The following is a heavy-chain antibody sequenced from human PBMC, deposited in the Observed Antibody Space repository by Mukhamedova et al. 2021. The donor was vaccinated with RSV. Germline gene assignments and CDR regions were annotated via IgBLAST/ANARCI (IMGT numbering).Heavy chain of an antibody. V-gene: IGHV1-3*01. J-gene: IGHJ5*02. Sequence: GQRLEWMGWINAGNGNTKYTQKFQGRVTITRDTSASTAYMELSSLRSEDTAVYYCARDPPMVRGVNLPGTWGRGTLFPVPS. D-gene: IGHD3-10*01. CDR3: ARDPPMVRGVNLPGT. CDR2: INAGNGNT.